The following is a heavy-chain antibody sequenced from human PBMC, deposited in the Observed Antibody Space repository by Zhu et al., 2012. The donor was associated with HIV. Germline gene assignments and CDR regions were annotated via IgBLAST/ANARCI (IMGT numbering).Heavy chain of an antibody. D-gene: IGHD3-10*01. J-gene: IGHJ3*01. V-gene: IGHV4-34*02. CDR3: AKEAGGGFNF. Sequence: QLQQWGAGLLKPSGTLTLTCAVYGGSLNGYYWSWIRQPPGKGLEWIGEIGHTGSTNYNPSLEDRVSISIGSSKNQFSLRLELVTAADTAIYYCAKEAGGGFNFWGQGTTVIVST. CDR2: IGHTGST. CDR1: GGSLNGYY.